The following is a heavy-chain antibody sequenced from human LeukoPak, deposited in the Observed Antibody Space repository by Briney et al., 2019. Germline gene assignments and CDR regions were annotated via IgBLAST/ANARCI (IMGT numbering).Heavy chain of an antibody. V-gene: IGHV3-48*03. Sequence: PGGSLRLSCAASGFTFSTSWMNWVRQAPGKGPEWVSYISSSGSTIYYADSVKGRFTISRDNAKNSLYLQMNSLRAEDTAVYYCAELGITMIGGVWGKGTTVTISS. D-gene: IGHD3-10*02. J-gene: IGHJ6*04. CDR1: GFTFSTSW. CDR3: AELGITMIGGV. CDR2: ISSSGSTI.